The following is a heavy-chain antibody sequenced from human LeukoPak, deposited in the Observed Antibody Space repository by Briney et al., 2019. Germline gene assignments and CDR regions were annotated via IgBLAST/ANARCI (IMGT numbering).Heavy chain of an antibody. V-gene: IGHV4-34*01. J-gene: IGHJ4*02. CDR2: INHSGST. CDR1: GGSFSGYY. D-gene: IGHD5-18*01. Sequence: PSETLSLTCAVYGGSFSGYYWSWIRQPPGKGLEWIGEINHSGSTNYNPSLKRRVTISVDTSKNQFSLKLSSVTAADTAVYYCARAYTAMAPFGYWGQGTLVTVSS. CDR3: ARAYTAMAPFGY.